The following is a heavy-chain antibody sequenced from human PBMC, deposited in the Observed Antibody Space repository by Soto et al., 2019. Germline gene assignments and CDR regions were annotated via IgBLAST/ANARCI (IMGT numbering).Heavy chain of an antibody. Sequence: GWSLRLSCAASGFTFSSNWMHWVRQAPGKGLVWVSRINSDGSSTSYADSVKGRFTISRDNAKNTLYLQMNSLRAEDTAVYYCALGGDYDTSPFDYWCQGTLVTVSS. J-gene: IGHJ4*02. CDR2: INSDGSST. V-gene: IGHV3-74*01. D-gene: IGHD3-9*01. CDR3: ALGGDYDTSPFDY. CDR1: GFTFSSNW.